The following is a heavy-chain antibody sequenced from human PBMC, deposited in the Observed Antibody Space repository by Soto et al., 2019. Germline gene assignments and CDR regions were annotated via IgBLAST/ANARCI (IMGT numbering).Heavy chain of an antibody. CDR2: IYSGGST. V-gene: IGHV3-66*04. CDR1: GFTVSRNY. CDR3: ARLPAATVTPGLYYYYYMDV. D-gene: IGHD4-4*01. Sequence: GGSLRLSCAASGFTVSRNYMSWVRQAPGKGLEWVSVIYSGGSTYYADSVKGRFTISRDNSKNTLYLQMNSQRTEDTAVYYCARLPAATVTPGLYYYYYMDVWGKGTTVTVSS. J-gene: IGHJ6*03.